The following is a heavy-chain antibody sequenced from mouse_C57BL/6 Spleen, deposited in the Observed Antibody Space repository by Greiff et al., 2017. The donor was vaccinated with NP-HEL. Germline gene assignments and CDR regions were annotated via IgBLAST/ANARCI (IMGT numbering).Heavy chain of an antibody. V-gene: IGHV1-78*01. CDR3: AREIYYDYAWFAY. J-gene: IGHJ3*01. Sequence: VQLQQSDAELVKPGASVKISCKVSGYTFTDHTIHWMKQRPEQGLEWIGYIYPRDGSTKYNEKFKGKATLTADKSSRTAYMQLNSLTSEDSAVYFCAREIYYDYAWFAYWGQGTLVTVSA. CDR1: GYTFTDHT. D-gene: IGHD2-4*01. CDR2: IYPRDGST.